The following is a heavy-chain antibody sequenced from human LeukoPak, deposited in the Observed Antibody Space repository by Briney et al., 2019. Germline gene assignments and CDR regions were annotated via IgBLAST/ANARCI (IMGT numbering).Heavy chain of an antibody. J-gene: IGHJ4*02. CDR1: GFTFRTYA. Sequence: GGSLRLSCAASGFTFRTYAMHWVRQAPGKGLEWVAVISHDGSDKYYAGSVKGRSTISRDNSKNTLYLQMNSLRAEDTAVYFCAKDHGSGYDFGDYWGQGTLVTVSS. V-gene: IGHV3-30*18. CDR2: ISHDGSDK. CDR3: AKDHGSGYDFGDY. D-gene: IGHD5-12*01.